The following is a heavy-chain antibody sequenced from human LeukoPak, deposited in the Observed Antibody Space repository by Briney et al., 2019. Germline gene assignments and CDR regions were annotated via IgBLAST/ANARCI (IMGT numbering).Heavy chain of an antibody. J-gene: IGHJ6*02. CDR1: GGSIGGKGYY. Sequence: SETLSLTCTVSGGSIGGKGYYWSWIRQLPGKGLEWIGYINYIGSTYYNPSLKSRVTMSIDTSKRQFSLKLNSVNAADTAVYYCARERLRLLYYCGLDVWGQGTTVTVSS. CDR3: ARERLRLLYYCGLDV. CDR2: INYIGST. V-gene: IGHV4-31*03. D-gene: IGHD5/OR15-5a*01.